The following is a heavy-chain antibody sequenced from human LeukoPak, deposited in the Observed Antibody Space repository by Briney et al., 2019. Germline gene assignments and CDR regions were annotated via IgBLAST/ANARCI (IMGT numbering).Heavy chain of an antibody. CDR2: IYNNGVT. CDR1: GDSITNGDYY. V-gene: IGHV4-30-4*01. J-gene: IGHJ4*02. CDR3: ARGRPHTAMGPLDY. Sequence: KSSETLSLTCAVSGDSITNGDYYWTWIRQPPGQGLEWVGSIYNNGVTYYNPSLKSRVSISVDTSKNHFSLRLNSVTAADTALYYCARGRPHTAMGPLDYWGQGTLVTVSS. D-gene: IGHD5-18*01.